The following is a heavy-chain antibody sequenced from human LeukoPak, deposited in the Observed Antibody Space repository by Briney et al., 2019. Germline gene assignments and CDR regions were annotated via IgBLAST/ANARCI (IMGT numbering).Heavy chain of an antibody. D-gene: IGHD6-13*01. CDR2: ISSSSSYI. Sequence: GGSLRLSCAGSGFICSRYSMNGVRQAPGKGLEWVSSISSSSSYIYYADSVKGRFTISRDNAKNSLYLQMNSLRAEDTAVYYCASCVTAAGTNYWGQGTLVTVSS. CDR3: ASCVTAAGTNY. V-gene: IGHV3-21*01. CDR1: GFICSRYS. J-gene: IGHJ4*02.